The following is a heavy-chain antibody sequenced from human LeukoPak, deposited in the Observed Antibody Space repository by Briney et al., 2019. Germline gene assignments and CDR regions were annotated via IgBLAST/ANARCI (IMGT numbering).Heavy chain of an antibody. CDR2: IIPILGIA. CDR1: GYTFTSYD. CDR3: ASEVRCSGGSCFYS. J-gene: IGHJ4*02. V-gene: IGHV1-69*04. D-gene: IGHD2-15*01. Sequence: ASVKVSCEASGYTFTSYDISWVRQAPGQGLEWMGRIIPILGIANYAQKFQGRVTITADKSTSTAYMELSSLRSEDTAVYYCASEVRCSGGSCFYSWGQGTLVTVS.